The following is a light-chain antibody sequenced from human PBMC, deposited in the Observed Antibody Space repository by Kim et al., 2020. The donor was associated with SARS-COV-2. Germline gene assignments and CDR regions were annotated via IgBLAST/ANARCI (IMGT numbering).Light chain of an antibody. CDR2: SNS. V-gene: IGLV1-44*01. CDR3: AAWDDRLNGPV. CDR1: SSNIGSKT. Sequence: GQRVTISCSGSSSNIGSKTVNWYRQLPGTAPNLLIYSNSERPSGVPDRFSGSKSGTSASLAISGLQSEDEADYYCAAWDDRLNGPVFGGGTQLTVL. J-gene: IGLJ3*02.